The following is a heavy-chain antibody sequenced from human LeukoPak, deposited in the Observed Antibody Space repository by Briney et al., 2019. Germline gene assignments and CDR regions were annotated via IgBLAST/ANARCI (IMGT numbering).Heavy chain of an antibody. CDR3: ARGYSRCVRR. CDR1: GGSFSGYY. D-gene: IGHD2-8*02. J-gene: IGHJ4*02. Sequence: SETLSLTCAVYGGSFSGYYWSWIRQPPGKGLEWIGEINHSGSTNYNPSLKSRVTISVDTSKNQFSLKLSSVTAADTAVYYCARGYSRCVRRWGQGTLVTVSS. V-gene: IGHV4-34*01. CDR2: INHSGST.